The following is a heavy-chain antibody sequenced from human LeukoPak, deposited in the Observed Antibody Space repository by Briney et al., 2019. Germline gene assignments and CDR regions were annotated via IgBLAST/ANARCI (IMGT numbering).Heavy chain of an antibody. CDR1: GGSISSHY. CDR3: ARDCSSTSCSGLFDY. Sequence: SETLSLTCTVSGGSISSHYWSWIRQPPGKGLEWIGYIYYSGSTNYNPSLKSRVTISVDTSKNQFSLKLSSVTAADTAVYYCARDCSSTSCSGLFDYWGQGTLVTVSS. CDR2: IYYSGST. D-gene: IGHD2-2*01. J-gene: IGHJ4*02. V-gene: IGHV4-59*11.